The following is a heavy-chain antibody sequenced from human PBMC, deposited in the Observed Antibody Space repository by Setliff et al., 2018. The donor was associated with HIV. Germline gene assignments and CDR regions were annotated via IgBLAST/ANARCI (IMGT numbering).Heavy chain of an antibody. CDR1: GGSLSSGSHY. D-gene: IGHD2-2*02. CDR3: ARHTVFVRYFDH. Sequence: SETLSLTCSVSGGSLSSGSHYCTWLRQAAGKGLEWIGHFYTSGTTNYNPSLESRVTISLDKSNNQISLNLSSATAADTAVYYCARHTVFVRYFDHWGQGMLVTVSS. V-gene: IGHV4-61*09. CDR2: FYTSGTT. J-gene: IGHJ4*02.